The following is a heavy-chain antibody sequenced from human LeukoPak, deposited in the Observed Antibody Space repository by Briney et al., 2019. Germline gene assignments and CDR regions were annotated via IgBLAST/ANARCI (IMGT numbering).Heavy chain of an antibody. CDR1: GYSISSGYY. Sequence: KPSETLSLTCTVSGYSISSGYYWGWIRQPPGKGLEWIGSIYHSGSTYYNPSLKSRVTISVDTSKNQFSLELSSVTAADTAVYYCARHKDYYYSYMDVWGKGTTVTISS. CDR3: ARHKDYYYSYMDV. J-gene: IGHJ6*03. CDR2: IYHSGST. V-gene: IGHV4-38-2*02.